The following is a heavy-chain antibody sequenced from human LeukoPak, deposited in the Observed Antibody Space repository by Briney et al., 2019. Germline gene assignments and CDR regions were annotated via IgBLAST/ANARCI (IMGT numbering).Heavy chain of an antibody. CDR2: IIPIFGTA. CDR1: GGTFSSYA. V-gene: IGHV1-69*01. Sequence: GASVKVSCKASGGTFSSYAISWVRQAPGQGLEWMGGIIPIFGTANYAQKFQGRVTITADESTSTAYMELSSLRSEDTAVYYCASGGIAVAASYCYYGMDVWGKGTTVTVSS. D-gene: IGHD6-19*01. CDR3: ASGGIAVAASYCYYGMDV. J-gene: IGHJ6*04.